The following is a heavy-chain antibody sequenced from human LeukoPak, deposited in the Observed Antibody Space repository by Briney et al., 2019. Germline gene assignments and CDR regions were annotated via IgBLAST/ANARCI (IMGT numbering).Heavy chain of an antibody. V-gene: IGHV1-2*02. D-gene: IGHD4-17*01. CDR3: ARDDGDYYWYFDL. CDR1: GYTFTGYY. J-gene: IGHJ2*01. CDR2: INPNSGGT. Sequence: GASVKVSCKASGYTFTGYYMHWVRQAPGQGLEWMGWINPNSGGTNYAQKVQGRVTMTRDTSISIAYMELSRLRSDDTAVYYCARDDGDYYWYFDLWGRGTLVTVSS.